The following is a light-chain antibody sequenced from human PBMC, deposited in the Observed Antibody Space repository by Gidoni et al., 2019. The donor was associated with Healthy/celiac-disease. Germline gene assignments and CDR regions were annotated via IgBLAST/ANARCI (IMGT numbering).Light chain of an antibody. CDR2: DAS. J-gene: IGKJ5*01. Sequence: IQMTQSPSSLSASVGDRVTITCQASQDISNYLNWYQQKPGKAPKLLIYDASNLETGVPSRFSGSGSGTDFTFTISSLQPEDIATYYCQQGITFGQGTRLEIK. V-gene: IGKV1-33*01. CDR3: QQGIT. CDR1: QDISNY.